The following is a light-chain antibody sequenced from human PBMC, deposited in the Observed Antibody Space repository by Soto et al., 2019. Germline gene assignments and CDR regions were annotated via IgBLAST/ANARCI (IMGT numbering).Light chain of an antibody. Sequence: QSALTQPASVSGSPGQSIAISCAGTSSDIGTYNHVSWYQQHPGKAPQLIIYEDINRPSGLSSRFSGSKSGNTASLTISGLQAEDEADYFCCSYTTSSTLVCGTGTTLTVL. V-gene: IGLV2-14*01. CDR2: EDI. CDR3: CSYTTSSTLV. CDR1: SSDIGTYNH. J-gene: IGLJ1*01.